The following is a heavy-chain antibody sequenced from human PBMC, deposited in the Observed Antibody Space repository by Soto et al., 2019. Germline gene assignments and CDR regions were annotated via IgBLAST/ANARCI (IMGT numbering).Heavy chain of an antibody. Sequence: EVQLLESGGGLVQPGGSLRLSCATSGFTFHSHALSWVRQAPGKGLEWVSGISAAGVTTFYADSVKGRFTISRDNSKDTVTLQMNSLRAEDTAFYYCAKDRTPPLGLPPSSKAIKNLLVGQCFDSWGQGTLVTVSS. CDR1: GFTFHSHA. CDR2: ISAAGVTT. V-gene: IGHV3-23*01. J-gene: IGHJ4*02. D-gene: IGHD2-2*01. CDR3: AKDRTPPLGLPPSSKAIKNLLVGQCFDS.